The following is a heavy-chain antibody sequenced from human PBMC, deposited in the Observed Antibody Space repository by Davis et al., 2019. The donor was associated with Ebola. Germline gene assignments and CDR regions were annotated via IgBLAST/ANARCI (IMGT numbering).Heavy chain of an antibody. J-gene: IGHJ5*02. V-gene: IGHV7-4-1*02. CDR3: ARDAAGTTFIGWFDP. Sequence: ASVKVSCKASGGIFSNYVINWVRQAPGQGLEWMGWINTNTGNPTYAQGFTGRFVFSLDTSVSTAYLQISSLKAEDTAVYYCARDAAGTTFIGWFDPWGQGTLVTVSS. CDR2: INTNTGNP. D-gene: IGHD1-1*01. CDR1: GGIFSNYV.